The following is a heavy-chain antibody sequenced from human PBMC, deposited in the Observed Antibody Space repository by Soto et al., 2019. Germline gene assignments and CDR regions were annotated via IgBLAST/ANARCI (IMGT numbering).Heavy chain of an antibody. Sequence: EVQLLESGGGLLQPGGSLRLSCAASGFTFSSYAMSWVRQAPGKGLEWVSIVSGSGSTTYYADSVKGRFTISRDNSKNTLYLQTNSLRAEDTAVYYCANSHDILAACDSGGQGTLVTVSS. J-gene: IGHJ5*01. CDR2: VSGSGSTT. CDR3: ANSHDILAACDS. D-gene: IGHD3-9*01. V-gene: IGHV3-23*01. CDR1: GFTFSSYA.